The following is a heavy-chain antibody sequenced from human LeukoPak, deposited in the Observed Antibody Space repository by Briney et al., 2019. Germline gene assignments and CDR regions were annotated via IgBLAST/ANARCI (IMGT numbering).Heavy chain of an antibody. J-gene: IGHJ4*02. V-gene: IGHV3-30*19. Sequence: GRSLRLSCAASGFTFRSYGMHWVRQAPGKGLEWVAVISYDGSNKYYADSVKGRFTISRDNSKNTLYLQMNSLRAEDTAVYYCARDRGSSGYGKGNDYWGQGTLVTVSS. CDR3: ARDRGSSGYGKGNDY. D-gene: IGHD3-22*01. CDR1: GFTFRSYG. CDR2: ISYDGSNK.